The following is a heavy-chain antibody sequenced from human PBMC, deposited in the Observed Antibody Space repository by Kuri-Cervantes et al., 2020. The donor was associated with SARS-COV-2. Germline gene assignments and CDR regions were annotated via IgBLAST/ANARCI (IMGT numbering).Heavy chain of an antibody. Sequence: GGSLRLSCAASGFTFSSYAMNWVRQAPGKGLEWVSCISNSGSKTYYADSAEGRFTISRDNSKNTLYLQMNSLRADDTAVYYCGGGYFSGTNSLDYYYGMGVWGQGTTVTVSS. J-gene: IGHJ6*02. CDR2: ISNSGSKT. D-gene: IGHD2-2*03. V-gene: IGHV3-23*01. CDR3: GGGYFSGTNSLDYYYGMGV. CDR1: GFTFSSYA.